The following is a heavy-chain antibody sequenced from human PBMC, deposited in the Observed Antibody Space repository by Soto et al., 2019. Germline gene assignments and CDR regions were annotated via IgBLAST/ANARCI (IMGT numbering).Heavy chain of an antibody. CDR3: ARDGYCSSWFHYFGY. V-gene: IGHV1-69*13. CDR1: VGTFSSYT. D-gene: IGHD6-13*01. CDR2: ISSICGTA. J-gene: IGHJ4*02. Sequence: SVKVSCKASVGTFSSYTISWVRQAPGQGLEWMGGISSICGTANYALKFQGRVTISGDYSTRTAYVELSRVRAEDTAVYYGARDGYCSSWFHYFGYWGQGALVTVSS.